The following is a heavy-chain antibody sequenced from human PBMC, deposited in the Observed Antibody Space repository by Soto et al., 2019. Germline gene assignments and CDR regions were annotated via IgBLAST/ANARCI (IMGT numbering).Heavy chain of an antibody. CDR2: IGTKADP. V-gene: IGHV3-13*05. CDR1: GFTFSTYD. Sequence: GGSLRLSCAASGFTFSTYDMFWVRQGTGKGLEWVSAIGTKADPFYPDSVKGRFTISRDNTKSSLFLQMNSLGVEDTAVYYCARGGGGGLFEHWGQGVLVTVSS. CDR3: ARGGGGGLFEH. J-gene: IGHJ4*02. D-gene: IGHD2-21*01.